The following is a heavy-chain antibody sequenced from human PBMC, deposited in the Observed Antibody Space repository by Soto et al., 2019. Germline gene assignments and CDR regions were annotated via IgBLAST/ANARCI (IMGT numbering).Heavy chain of an antibody. CDR2: ISSRSTYI. D-gene: IGHD3-10*01. CDR1: GFTFSDDA. J-gene: IGHJ4*02. CDR3: ARGAFTMVRGVNPAVFDD. Sequence: EVHLVESGGGLVKPGGSLRLSCAASGFTFSDDAMNWVRQAPGKGLEWVSSISSRSTYIYYADSLKGRFTISRDNAKNSLYLQMYSLRAEDTAVYYCARGAFTMVRGVNPAVFDDWGQGTLVSVSS. V-gene: IGHV3-21*06.